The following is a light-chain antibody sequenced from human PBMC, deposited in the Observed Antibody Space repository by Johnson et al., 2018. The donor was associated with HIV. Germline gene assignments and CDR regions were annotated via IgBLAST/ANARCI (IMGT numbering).Light chain of an antibody. CDR2: ENT. Sequence: QSVLTQPPSMSAATGQRVAISCSGSSSNIGNKYVSWYQQLPGTAPKLLIYENTKRPSGIPDRFSGSKSGTSATLGITGLQTGDEADYYCGTWDKSLNTGAVFGTGTKVTVL. J-gene: IGLJ1*01. V-gene: IGLV1-51*02. CDR3: GTWDKSLNTGAV. CDR1: SSNIGNKY.